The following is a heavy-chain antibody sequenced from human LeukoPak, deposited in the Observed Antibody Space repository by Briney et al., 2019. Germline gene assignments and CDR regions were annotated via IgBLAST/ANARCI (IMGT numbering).Heavy chain of an antibody. Sequence: PGGSLRLSCEASGFTFDDYGLSWVRQAPGKGLEWVSGINWNGDNTDYTDSVKGRFTISRDNAKNSLYLQVNSLRAEDTALYYCARSASWGFSYFDYWGQGTLVTVSS. CDR2: INWNGDNT. CDR1: GFTFDDYG. V-gene: IGHV3-20*04. CDR3: ARSASWGFSYFDY. D-gene: IGHD2-2*01. J-gene: IGHJ4*02.